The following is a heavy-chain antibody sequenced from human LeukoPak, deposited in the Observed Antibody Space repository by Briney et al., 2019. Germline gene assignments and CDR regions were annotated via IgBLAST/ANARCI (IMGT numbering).Heavy chain of an antibody. J-gene: IGHJ4*02. CDR1: GDSFRRGGLY. CDR3: ARIFDS. Sequence: SETLSLTCTLSGDSFRRGGLYWGWIRQPPGKRPEWIGDIFYTGKTNYNPSLKSRVTISLDTSKSQFSLKLTSMTAADTAVHSCARIFDSWGQGILVTVSS. CDR2: IFYTGKT. V-gene: IGHV4-61*08.